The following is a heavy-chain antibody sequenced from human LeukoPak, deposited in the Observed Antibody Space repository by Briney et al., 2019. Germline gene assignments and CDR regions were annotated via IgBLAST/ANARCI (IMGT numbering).Heavy chain of an antibody. CDR1: NGSINGANYC. CDR3: ARDGRGGATPFDY. CDR2: SFSSGST. V-gene: IGHV4-61*02. Sequence: SETLSLTCTVSNGSINGANYCWTWIRQPAGKTLEWIGRSFSSGSTNYNPSLKSRVTMSVDTSKNQFSLRLNTVTAADTAVYYCARDGRGGATPFDYWGQGTLVTVSS. D-gene: IGHD1-26*01. J-gene: IGHJ4*02.